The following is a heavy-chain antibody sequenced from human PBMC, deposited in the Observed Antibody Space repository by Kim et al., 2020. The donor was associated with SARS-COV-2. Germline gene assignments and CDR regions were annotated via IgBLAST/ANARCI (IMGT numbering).Heavy chain of an antibody. Sequence: GGSLRLSCAASGFTFSSYGMHWVRQAPGKGLEWEAVISYDGSNKYYADSVKGRFTMSRDNSKNTMYLQMNSLRDEDTAVYYCAKGDGGLKWELLWIYYFDYWGQGTLVTVSS. CDR1: GFTFSSYG. J-gene: IGHJ4*02. CDR2: ISYDGSNK. V-gene: IGHV3-30*18. CDR3: AKGDGGLKWELLWIYYFDY. D-gene: IGHD1-26*01.